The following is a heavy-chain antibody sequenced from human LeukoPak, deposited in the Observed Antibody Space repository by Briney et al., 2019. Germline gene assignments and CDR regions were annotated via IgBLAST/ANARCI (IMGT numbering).Heavy chain of an antibody. V-gene: IGHV1-2*02. CDR2: INPNSGGT. J-gene: IGHJ3*02. D-gene: IGHD6-19*01. CDR3: ARVVAVAGTGAFDI. Sequence: ASVKVSCKASGYTFTGYYTHWVRQAPGQGLEWMGWINPNSGGTNYAQKFQGRVTMTRDTSISTAYMELSRLRSDDTAVYYCARVVAVAGTGAFDIWGQGTMVTVSS. CDR1: GYTFTGYY.